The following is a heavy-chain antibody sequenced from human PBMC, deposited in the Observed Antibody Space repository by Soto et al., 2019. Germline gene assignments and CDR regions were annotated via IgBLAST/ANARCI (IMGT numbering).Heavy chain of an antibody. CDR2: IFSNDEK. J-gene: IGHJ6*02. CDR1: GFSLSNARMG. Sequence: SGPTLVNPTETLTLTCTVSGFSLSNARMGVSWIRQPPGKALEWLAHIFSNDEKSYSTSLKSRLTISKDTSKSQVVLTMTNMDPVDTATYYCARAYSSGWYGYYYGMDVWGQGTTVTVSS. D-gene: IGHD6-19*01. V-gene: IGHV2-26*01. CDR3: ARAYSSGWYGYYYGMDV.